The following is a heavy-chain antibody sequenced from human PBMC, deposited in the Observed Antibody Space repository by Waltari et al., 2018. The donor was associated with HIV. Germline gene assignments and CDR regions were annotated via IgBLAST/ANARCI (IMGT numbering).Heavy chain of an antibody. Sequence: EVQLVESGGGLVQPGGSLRLSCAASGFTFSNYEMNWVRQAPGKGLEWVSYISSSGNTIQYAVSVKGRFTITRDNAKNSLYLQMSSLRAEDTAVYYCARDLGGSGWYDYYYGMDVWGQGTTVTVSS. V-gene: IGHV3-48*03. CDR1: GFTFSNYE. CDR2: ISSSGNTI. D-gene: IGHD6-19*01. J-gene: IGHJ6*02. CDR3: ARDLGGSGWYDYYYGMDV.